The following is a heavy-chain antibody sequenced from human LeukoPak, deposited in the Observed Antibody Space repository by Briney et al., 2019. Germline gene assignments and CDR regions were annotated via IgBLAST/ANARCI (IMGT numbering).Heavy chain of an antibody. D-gene: IGHD3-22*01. CDR2: IYHSGST. CDR1: GVSITSYY. CDR3: ARRRYYYDSSHYYYFDY. Sequence: PSETLSLTCTVSGVSITSYYWSWIRQPPGKGLEWIGSIYHSGSTNDKPSLKSRVTTSVDTSKNQFSLKLSSVTAADTAVYYCARRRYYYDSSHYYYFDYWGQGTLVTVSS. J-gene: IGHJ4*02. V-gene: IGHV4-59*08.